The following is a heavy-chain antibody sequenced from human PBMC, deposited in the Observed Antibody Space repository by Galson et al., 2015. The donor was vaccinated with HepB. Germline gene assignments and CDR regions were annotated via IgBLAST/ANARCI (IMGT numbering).Heavy chain of an antibody. V-gene: IGHV3-48*01. CDR1: GFTFSSYS. J-gene: IGHJ6*03. CDR2: ISSSSSTI. CDR3: AREPDPMGSGYYYYMDV. D-gene: IGHD6-25*01. Sequence: SLRLSCAASGFTFSSYSMNWVRQAPGKGLEWVSYISSSSSTIYYADSVKGRFTISRDNAKNSLYLQMNSLRAEDTAVYYCAREPDPMGSGYYYYMDVWGKGTTVTVSS.